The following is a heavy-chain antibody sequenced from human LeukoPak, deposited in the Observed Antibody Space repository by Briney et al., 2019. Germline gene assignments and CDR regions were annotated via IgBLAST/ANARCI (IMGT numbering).Heavy chain of an antibody. CDR2: ISGSGGST. Sequence: GGSLRLSCAASGFTFTNYAMSWVRQAPGKGLEWVSAISGSGGSTYYADSVKGRFTISRDNAKNSLYLQMNSLRAEDTAVYYCARDSSGYQWGQGTLVTVSS. CDR3: ARDSSGYQ. V-gene: IGHV3-23*01. CDR1: GFTFTNYA. D-gene: IGHD3-22*01. J-gene: IGHJ4*02.